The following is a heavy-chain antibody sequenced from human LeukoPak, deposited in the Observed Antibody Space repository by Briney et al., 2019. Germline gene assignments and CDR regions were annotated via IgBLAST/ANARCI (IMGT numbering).Heavy chain of an antibody. V-gene: IGHV3-23*01. CDR3: AKGILTGYYYYYYYGMDV. D-gene: IGHD3-9*01. CDR2: ISGSGGST. Sequence: PGGSLRLSCAASGFTFSSYAMSWVRQAPGKGLEWVSAISGSGGSTYYADSVKGRFTISRDNSKNTLYLQMNSLRAEDTAVYYCAKGILTGYYYYYYYGMDVWGQGTTVTVSS. J-gene: IGHJ6*02. CDR1: GFTFSSYA.